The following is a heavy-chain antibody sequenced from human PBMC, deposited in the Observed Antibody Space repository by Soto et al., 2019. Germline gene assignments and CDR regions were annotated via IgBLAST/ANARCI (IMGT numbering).Heavy chain of an antibody. V-gene: IGHV4-59*12. CDR3: ARDPRHSSSWWVFTWFDP. D-gene: IGHD6-13*01. CDR1: GGSISSYY. Sequence: QVQLQESGPGLVKPSETLSLTCTVSGGSISSYYWSWIRQPPGKGLEWIGYIYYSGSTNYNPSLKSRVIISVDTSKTQFSLKLISVTTADTAAYFCARDPRHSSSWWVFTWFDPWGQGTLVTVSS. J-gene: IGHJ5*02. CDR2: IYYSGST.